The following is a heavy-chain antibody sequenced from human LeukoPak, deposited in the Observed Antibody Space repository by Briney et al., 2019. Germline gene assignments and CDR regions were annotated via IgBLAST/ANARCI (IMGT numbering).Heavy chain of an antibody. V-gene: IGHV3-74*01. CDR1: GFTFSSYW. Sequence: GGSLRLSCAASGFTFSSYWMHWVRQAPGKGLVWVSRIDTDGSSTTYADSVKGRFTISRDNAKNTLYLQTNSLRAEDTAIYYCTRGGTTFDYWGQGTLVSVSS. D-gene: IGHD1-1*01. CDR3: TRGGTTFDY. J-gene: IGHJ4*02. CDR2: IDTDGSST.